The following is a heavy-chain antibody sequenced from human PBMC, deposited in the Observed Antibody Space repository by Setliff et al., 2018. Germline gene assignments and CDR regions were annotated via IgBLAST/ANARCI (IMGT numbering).Heavy chain of an antibody. V-gene: IGHV4-61*09. D-gene: IGHD3-3*01. Sequence: PSQTLSLTCTVSDDSISSRHYYWSWIRQPAGKGLEWLGQIYTSWSTNYNPSLKGRANLSIDASKRQFSLKLTSVTAADTAVYYCARMSGFQYMDVWGKGTTVTVSS. CDR1: DDSISSRHYY. CDR3: ARMSGFQYMDV. J-gene: IGHJ6*03. CDR2: IYTSWST.